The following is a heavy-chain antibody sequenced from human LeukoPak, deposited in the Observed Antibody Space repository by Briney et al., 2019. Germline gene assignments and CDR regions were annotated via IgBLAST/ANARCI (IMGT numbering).Heavy chain of an antibody. J-gene: IGHJ4*02. CDR1: GYTFTGYY. D-gene: IGHD3-3*01. V-gene: IGHV1-2*02. CDR3: ARVITIFGVVIKEFDY. CDR2: INPNSGGT. Sequence: ASVKVSCKASGYTFTGYYMHWVRQAPGQGFEWMGWINPNSGGTNYAQKFQGRVTMTRDTSISTAYMELSRLRSDDTAVYYCARVITIFGVVIKEFDYWGQGTLVTVSS.